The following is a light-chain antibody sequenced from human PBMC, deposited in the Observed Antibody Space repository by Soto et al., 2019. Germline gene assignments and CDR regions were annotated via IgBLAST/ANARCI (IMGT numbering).Light chain of an antibody. Sequence: EIVLTQSPATLSLSPGERATLSCRASQSVSSYLAFYQQKPGQAPRLLIYGSSTQATCIPARFSGSGSGTEFTLTISSLQSEDFAVYFCHQYNNWPRTFGQGTRLEIK. J-gene: IGKJ5*01. CDR1: QSVSSY. CDR3: HQYNNWPRT. CDR2: GSS. V-gene: IGKV3-15*01.